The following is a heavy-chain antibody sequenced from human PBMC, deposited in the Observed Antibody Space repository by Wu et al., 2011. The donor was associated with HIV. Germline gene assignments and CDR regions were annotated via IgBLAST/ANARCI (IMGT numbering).Heavy chain of an antibody. CDR3: AREGALRYFDY. Sequence: QVQLVQSGAEVKKPGSSVKVSCKASGGTFSTYGITWVRQAPGQGLEWMGRIIPMSGTANYAQKFQGRVTITADESTGTAYMELSSLRSEDTAVYYCAREGALRYFDYWGQGTLVTVSS. CDR2: IIPMSGTA. V-gene: IGHV1-69*15. CDR1: GGTFSTYG. D-gene: IGHD3-9*01. J-gene: IGHJ4*02.